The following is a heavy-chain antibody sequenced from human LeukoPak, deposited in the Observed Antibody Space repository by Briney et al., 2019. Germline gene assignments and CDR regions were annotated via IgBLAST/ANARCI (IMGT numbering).Heavy chain of an antibody. V-gene: IGHV3-53*01. J-gene: IGHJ4*02. D-gene: IGHD6-19*01. CDR2: IYSGGNT. CDR1: GFTVSSAY. Sequence: GGSPRLSCAASGFTVSSAYVSWVRQAPGKGLEWLSVIYSGGNTYYADSVKGRFTISGDNPKNTVYLQMNSLRAEDTAVYYCAMRFGSGWYAYWGQGTLVTVS. CDR3: AMRFGSGWYAY.